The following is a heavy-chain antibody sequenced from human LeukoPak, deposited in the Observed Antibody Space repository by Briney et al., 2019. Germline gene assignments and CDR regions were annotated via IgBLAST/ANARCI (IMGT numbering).Heavy chain of an antibody. CDR1: GFTFSRHW. J-gene: IGHJ4*02. CDR3: ARVGSGYDIPHFDY. CDR2: IKQDGSER. Sequence: GSLRLSCAASGFTFSRHWMSWARQAPQKGLEWVANIKQDGSERYYVDSVKGRFTISRDNAENSLYLQTDSLRADDTAVYFCARVGSGYDIPHFDYWGQGSLLTVSS. D-gene: IGHD5-12*01. V-gene: IGHV3-7*01.